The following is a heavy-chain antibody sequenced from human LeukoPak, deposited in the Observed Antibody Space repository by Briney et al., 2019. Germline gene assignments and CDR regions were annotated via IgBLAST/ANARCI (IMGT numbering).Heavy chain of an antibody. Sequence: GESLKISCKGSGYSFTSYWIGRVRQMPGKGLEWMGIIYPGDSDTRYSPSFQGQVTISADKSISTAYLQWSSLKASDTAMYYCARSYGSGSYYTNWFDPWGQGTLVTVSS. CDR2: IYPGDSDT. V-gene: IGHV5-51*01. CDR1: GYSFTSYW. D-gene: IGHD3-10*01. J-gene: IGHJ5*02. CDR3: ARSYGSGSYYTNWFDP.